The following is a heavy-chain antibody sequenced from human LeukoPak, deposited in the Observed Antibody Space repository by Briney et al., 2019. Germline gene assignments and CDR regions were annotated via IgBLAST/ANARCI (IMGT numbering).Heavy chain of an antibody. D-gene: IGHD5-12*01. V-gene: IGHV3-9*01. Sequence: GGSLRLSCAASGFTFDDYAMHWVRQAPGKGLEWVSGISWNSGSIGYADSVKGRFTISRDNAKNSLYLQMNSLRAEDTALYYCAKRGYIGYDVFDIWGQGTMVTVSS. J-gene: IGHJ3*02. CDR3: AKRGYIGYDVFDI. CDR1: GFTFDDYA. CDR2: ISWNSGSI.